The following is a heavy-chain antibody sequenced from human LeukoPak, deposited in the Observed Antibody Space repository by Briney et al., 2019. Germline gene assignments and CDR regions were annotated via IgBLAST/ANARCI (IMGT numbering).Heavy chain of an antibody. Sequence: SGGSLRLSCAVSGVTVSSTDMSWVRQAPGKGLEWVSVIFSGGGTYYTGSVKGRFTISRDNSKNTLYLQMNSLRAEDTAVYYCARLSDNHWELYYWYFDLWGRGTLVTVSS. CDR2: IFSGGGT. CDR1: GVTVSSTD. J-gene: IGHJ2*01. V-gene: IGHV3-53*01. D-gene: IGHD1-26*01. CDR3: ARLSDNHWELYYWYFDL.